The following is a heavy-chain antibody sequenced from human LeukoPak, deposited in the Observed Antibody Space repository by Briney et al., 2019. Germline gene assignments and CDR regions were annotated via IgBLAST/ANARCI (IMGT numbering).Heavy chain of an antibody. V-gene: IGHV3-48*02. D-gene: IGHD3-3*01. CDR3: ARGLQLRFLEWFNWFDP. J-gene: IGHJ5*02. CDR1: GFTFSSYS. CDR2: ISSSSSTI. Sequence: GGSLRLSCAASGFTFSSYSMNWVRQAPGKGLEWVSYISSSSSTIYYADSVKGRFTISRDNAKNSLYLQMNSLRDEDTAVYYCARGLQLRFLEWFNWFDPWGQGTLVTVSS.